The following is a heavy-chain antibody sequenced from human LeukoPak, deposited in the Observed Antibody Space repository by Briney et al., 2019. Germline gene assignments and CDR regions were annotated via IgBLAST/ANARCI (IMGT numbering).Heavy chain of an antibody. D-gene: IGHD4-17*01. V-gene: IGHV3-21*01. Sequence: LSCAAXGFTXSNYXMNWVRQAPGKGLEWVSSITSTSSYIYYADSVKGRFTIYRDNAKNSLYLQMNRLRAEDTAVYYCARDYGDYLEYFDPLRQATLLTVSS. CDR2: ITSTSSYI. J-gene: IGHJ5*02. CDR1: GFTXSNYX. CDR3: ARDYGDYLEYFDP.